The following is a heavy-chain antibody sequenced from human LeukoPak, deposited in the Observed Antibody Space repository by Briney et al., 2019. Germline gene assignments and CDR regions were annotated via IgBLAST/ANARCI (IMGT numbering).Heavy chain of an antibody. Sequence: GGSLRLSCAASGFTFSSYWMSWVRQAPGKGLEWVANIKQDGSEKFYVDSVKGRFTVSRDNAKNSLYLQMNSLRAEDTAVYYCAGASGGERYWGQGTLVTVSS. CDR3: AGASGGERY. J-gene: IGHJ4*02. CDR2: IKQDGSEK. D-gene: IGHD3-10*01. CDR1: GFTFSSYW. V-gene: IGHV3-7*04.